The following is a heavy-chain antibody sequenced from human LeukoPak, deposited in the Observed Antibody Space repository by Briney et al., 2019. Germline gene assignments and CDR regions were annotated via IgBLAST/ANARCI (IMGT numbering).Heavy chain of an antibody. CDR1: GGSISSYY. V-gene: IGHV4-59*01. CDR2: IYYSGST. CDR3: ARTLAFFDIVSTTYYFDY. Sequence: PSETLSLTCTVSGGSISSYYWSWIRQPPGKGLEWIGYIYYSGSTNYNTSLKSRVTISVDTSKSQFSLKLSSVTAADTAVYYCARTLAFFDIVSTTYYFDYWGQGTLVTVSS. D-gene: IGHD5/OR15-5a*01. J-gene: IGHJ4*02.